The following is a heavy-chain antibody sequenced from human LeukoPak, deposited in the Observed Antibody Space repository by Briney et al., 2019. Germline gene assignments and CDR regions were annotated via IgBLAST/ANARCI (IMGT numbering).Heavy chain of an antibody. CDR2: ISSSGSTI. Sequence: GGSLRLSCAASGFTFSDYYMSWIRQAPGKGLEWVSYISSSGSTIYYADSVKGRFTISRDNAKNSLYLQMNSLRAEDTAVYYCARVPDYGDYAALGYWGQGTLVTVSS. V-gene: IGHV3-11*01. CDR3: ARVPDYGDYAALGY. CDR1: GFTFSDYY. D-gene: IGHD4-17*01. J-gene: IGHJ4*02.